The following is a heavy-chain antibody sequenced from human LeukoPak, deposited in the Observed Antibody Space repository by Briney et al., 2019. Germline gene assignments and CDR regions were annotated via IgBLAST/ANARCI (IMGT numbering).Heavy chain of an antibody. V-gene: IGHV5-51*01. CDR2: IYPGDSDT. Sequence: GESLKIPCKGSGYGFPSSWMGWVRQMPGKGLEWMGIIYPGDSDTRYSPSFQGQVTISADKSISTVYLQWSSLKASDTAMYYCARGNPVDYWGQGTLVTVSS. J-gene: IGHJ4*02. CDR3: ARGNPVDY. CDR1: GYGFPSSW.